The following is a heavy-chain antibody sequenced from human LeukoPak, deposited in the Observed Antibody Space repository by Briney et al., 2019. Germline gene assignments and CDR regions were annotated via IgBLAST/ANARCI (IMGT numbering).Heavy chain of an antibody. Sequence: AASVKVSSKASGYTFTSYGISWVRQAPGQGLEWMGWISAYNGNTNYAQKLQGRVTMTTDTSTSTAYMELSSLRSEDTAVYYCATVVTENIFDYWGQGTLVTVSS. CDR1: GYTFTSYG. CDR2: ISAYNGNT. D-gene: IGHD2-21*02. CDR3: ATVVTENIFDY. V-gene: IGHV1-18*01. J-gene: IGHJ4*02.